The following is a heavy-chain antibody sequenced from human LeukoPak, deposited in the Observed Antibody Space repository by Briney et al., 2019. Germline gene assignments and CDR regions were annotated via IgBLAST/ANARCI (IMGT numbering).Heavy chain of an antibody. CDR3: ARLAARPGVAFDI. D-gene: IGHD6-6*01. V-gene: IGHV3-21*01. J-gene: IGHJ3*02. CDR2: ISSSSSYI. CDR1: GFTFSSYW. Sequence: GGSLRLSCAASGFTFSSYWMSWVRQAPGKGLEWVSSISSSSSYIYYADSVKGRFTISRDNAKNSLYLQMSSLRAEDTAVYYRARLAARPGVAFDIWGQGTMVTVSS.